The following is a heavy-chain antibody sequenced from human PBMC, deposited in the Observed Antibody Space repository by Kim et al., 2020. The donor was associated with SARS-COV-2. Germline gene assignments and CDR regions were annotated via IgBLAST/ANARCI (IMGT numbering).Heavy chain of an antibody. CDR2: IWYDGSNK. CDR1: GFTFSSYG. Sequence: GGSLRLSCAASGFTFSSYGMHWVRQAPGKGLEWVAVIWYDGSNKYYADSVKGRFTISRDNSKNTLYLQMNSLRAEDTAVYYCAKDAVVVPAAAEIIFDYYYYGMDVWGQGTTVTVSS. D-gene: IGHD2-2*01. J-gene: IGHJ6*02. CDR3: AKDAVVVPAAAEIIFDYYYYGMDV. V-gene: IGHV3-33*06.